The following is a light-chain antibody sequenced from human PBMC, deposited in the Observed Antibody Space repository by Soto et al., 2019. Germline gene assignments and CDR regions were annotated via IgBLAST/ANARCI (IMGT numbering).Light chain of an antibody. J-gene: IGKJ3*01. CDR2: GAS. Sequence: IVLTQCAGTLSLSPGERVTLSCMASQSLXKNFGWHQLKPGQAPRFLXYGASTRATGIPARLSVSGSATEFTLTISSLQSEYFAVYYCQQYNEGPYTFGPGTKVDIK. CDR1: QSLXKN. CDR3: QQYNEGPYT. V-gene: IGKV3-15*01.